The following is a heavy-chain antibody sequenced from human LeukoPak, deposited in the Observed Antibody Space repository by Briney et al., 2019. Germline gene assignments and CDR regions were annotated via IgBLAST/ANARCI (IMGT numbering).Heavy chain of an antibody. CDR2: ISGSGGST. D-gene: IGHD3-22*01. CDR3: AKDRLIVVVSHDAFDI. CDR1: GFTFSSYA. V-gene: IGHV3-23*01. J-gene: IGHJ3*02. Sequence: GGSLRLSCAASGFTFSSYAMGWVRQAPGKGLEWVSSISGSGGSTYYADSVKGRFTISRDNSKNTLYLQMNSLRAEDTAVYYCAKDRLIVVVSHDAFDIWGQGTMVTVSS.